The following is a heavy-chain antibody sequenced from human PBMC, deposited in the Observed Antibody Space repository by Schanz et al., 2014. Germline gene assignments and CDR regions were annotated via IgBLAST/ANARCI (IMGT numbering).Heavy chain of an antibody. Sequence: EVQLVESGGDLVQPGGSQRLSCAASGFGFDDYAMSWVRQAPGKGLEWVSGISGSGGSTYDADSVKGRFTISRDNSKNTLYLQMNSLRAEDTAVYYCAKDQGSYGSGSYSYFDYWGQGTLATVSS. V-gene: IGHV3-23*04. D-gene: IGHD3-10*01. CDR2: ISGSGGST. CDR3: AKDQGSYGSGSYSYFDY. CDR1: GFGFDDYA. J-gene: IGHJ4*02.